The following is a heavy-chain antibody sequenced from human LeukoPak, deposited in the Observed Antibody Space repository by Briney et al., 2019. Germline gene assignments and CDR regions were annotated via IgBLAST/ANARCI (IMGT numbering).Heavy chain of an antibody. CDR2: ISAYNGNT. CDR3: ATVTDYYGSGSFDY. D-gene: IGHD3-10*01. J-gene: IGHJ4*02. V-gene: IGHV1-18*01. CDR1: GYTFTSYG. Sequence: GASVKVSCKASGYTFTSYGISWVRQAPGQGLEWMGWISAYNGNTNYAQKLQGRVTMTEDTSTDTAYMELSSLRSEDTAVYYCATVTDYYGSGSFDYWGQGTLVTVSS.